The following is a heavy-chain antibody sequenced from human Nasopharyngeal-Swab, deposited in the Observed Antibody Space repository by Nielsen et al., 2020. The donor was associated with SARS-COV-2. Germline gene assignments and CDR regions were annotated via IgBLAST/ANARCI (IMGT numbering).Heavy chain of an antibody. Sequence: WIRQPPGKGLEWIGSIYYSGATYYSPSLKRRLTISVDTSQNQFSLTLSSVTASDTAVYYCVRDNYYHYYMDVWGQGTTVTVSS. CDR2: IYYSGAT. J-gene: IGHJ6*03. CDR3: VRDNYYHYYMDV. V-gene: IGHV4-39*01. D-gene: IGHD2-15*01.